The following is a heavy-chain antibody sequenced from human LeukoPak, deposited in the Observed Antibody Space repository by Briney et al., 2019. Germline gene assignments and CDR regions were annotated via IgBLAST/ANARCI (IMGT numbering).Heavy chain of an antibody. CDR3: ADVDDSKN. V-gene: IGHV1-69*05. CDR1: GGTFSSYA. Sequence: SVKVSCKASGGTFSSYAISWVRQAPGQGLEWMGGIIPIFGTANYAQKFQGRVAITTDESTSTAYMELSSLRSEDTAVYYCADVDDSKNWGQGTLVTVSS. D-gene: IGHD3-22*01. J-gene: IGHJ4*02. CDR2: IIPIFGTA.